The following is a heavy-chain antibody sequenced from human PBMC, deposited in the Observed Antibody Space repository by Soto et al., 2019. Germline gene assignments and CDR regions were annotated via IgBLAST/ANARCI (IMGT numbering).Heavy chain of an antibody. V-gene: IGHV1-18*01. D-gene: IGHD4-17*01. CDR1: GYTFATST. Sequence: QLRLVQSGPESKKPGASVKVSCKASGYTFATSTISWLRQAPGQGPEWMGWIKAYSGNTNYAQKLQGRLTMTTDTSTSTAYMELRSLTTDDTAIYYCSIADYGDDDYWGQGTPVTVSS. J-gene: IGHJ4*02. CDR2: IKAYSGNT. CDR3: SIADYGDDDY.